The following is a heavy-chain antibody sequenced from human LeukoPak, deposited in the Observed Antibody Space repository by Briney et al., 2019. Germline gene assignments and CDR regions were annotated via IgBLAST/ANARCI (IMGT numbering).Heavy chain of an antibody. CDR3: AKDDRPGSSSPFDY. D-gene: IGHD6-6*01. CDR1: GFTFSSYS. J-gene: IGHJ4*02. Sequence: TGGSLRLSCAASGFTFSSYSMNWVRQAPGKGLEWVSSISSSSSYIYYADSVKGRFTISRDNAKNSLYLQMNSLRAEDTAVYYCAKDDRPGSSSPFDYWGQGTLVTVSS. CDR2: ISSSSSYI. V-gene: IGHV3-21*01.